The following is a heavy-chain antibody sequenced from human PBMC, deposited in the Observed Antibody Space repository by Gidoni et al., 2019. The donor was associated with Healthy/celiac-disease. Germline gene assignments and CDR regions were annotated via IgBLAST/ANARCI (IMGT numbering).Heavy chain of an antibody. Sequence: EVQLVESGGRLVQPGGSLRLSCSASGSTFSSHAMHWVRQAPGKGLEYVSAISNDGGSTYYADSVKGRFTISRDNSKNTLYLQMSSLRAEDTAVYYCVIGPPIYDYVWGSYRYFDYWGQGTLVTVSS. CDR2: ISNDGGST. D-gene: IGHD3-16*02. J-gene: IGHJ4*02. CDR3: VIGPPIYDYVWGSYRYFDY. V-gene: IGHV3-64D*06. CDR1: GSTFSSHA.